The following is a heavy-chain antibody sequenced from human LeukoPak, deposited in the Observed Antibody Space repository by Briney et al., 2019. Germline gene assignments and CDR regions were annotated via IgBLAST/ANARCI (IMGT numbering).Heavy chain of an antibody. J-gene: IGHJ4*02. V-gene: IGHV3-23*01. D-gene: IGHD2-2*01. CDR2: ISGSGSST. CDR3: AKGRDTTNFYDY. Sequence: GGSLRLSCAASGFTFSSYAMSWVRQAPGKGLEWVSAISGSGSSTYSADSVKGRFTISRDNSKNTLYLQMNSLRAEDTAVYYCAKGRDTTNFYDYWGLGTLVTVSS. CDR1: GFTFSSYA.